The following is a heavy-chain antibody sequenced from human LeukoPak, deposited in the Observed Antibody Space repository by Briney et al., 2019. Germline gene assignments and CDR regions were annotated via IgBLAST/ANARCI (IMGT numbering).Heavy chain of an antibody. D-gene: IGHD6-25*01. V-gene: IGHV1-3*01. CDR2: IHAGSGNT. CDR1: GYTFTSYA. CDR3: AREGAAAEDVNWFDP. Sequence: ASVKVSCKASGYTFTSYAMHWVRQAPGQGLEWMGWIHAGSGNTVYSDKFKGRVAMTRDTSASTASMELNSLRSDDTAVYHCAREGAAAEDVNWFDPWGQGTLVTVSS. J-gene: IGHJ5*02.